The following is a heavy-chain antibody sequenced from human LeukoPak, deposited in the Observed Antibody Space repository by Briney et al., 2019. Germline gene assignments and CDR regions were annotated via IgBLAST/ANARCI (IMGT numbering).Heavy chain of an antibody. V-gene: IGHV5-51*01. Sequence: GESLKISCQGSGYSFSTYWIGWVRQMPGKGLEWRGIIYPGDSDTRYSPSFQGQVTISADKSISTAYLQWSRLKASDTAMYYCARHLYGSGSYSLEYWGQGTLVTVSS. CDR3: ARHLYGSGSYSLEY. CDR1: GYSFSTYW. D-gene: IGHD3-10*01. J-gene: IGHJ4*02. CDR2: IYPGDSDT.